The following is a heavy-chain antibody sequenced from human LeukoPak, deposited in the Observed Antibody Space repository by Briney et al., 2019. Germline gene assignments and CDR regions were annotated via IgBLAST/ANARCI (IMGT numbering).Heavy chain of an antibody. CDR3: ATSRAVVAKYDY. Sequence: ASVKVSYKVSGYTLTELSMHWVRQAPGKGVEWMGGFDPEDGETIYAQKFQGRVTMTEDTSTDTAYMGLSSLRSEDTAVYYCATSRAVVAKYDYWGQGTLVTVSS. CDR1: GYTLTELS. J-gene: IGHJ4*02. CDR2: FDPEDGET. D-gene: IGHD2-21*01. V-gene: IGHV1-24*01.